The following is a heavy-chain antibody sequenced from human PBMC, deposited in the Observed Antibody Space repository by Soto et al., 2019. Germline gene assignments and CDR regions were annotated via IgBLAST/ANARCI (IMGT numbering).Heavy chain of an antibody. Sequence: PSETLSLTCAVYGGSFGGYYWSWIRQPPGKGLEWIGEINHSGSTNYNPSLKSRVTISVDTSKNQFSLKLSSVTAADTAVYYCARGMVRGVGGSHYYYGMDVWGQGTTVT. CDR2: INHSGST. CDR1: GGSFGGYY. D-gene: IGHD3-10*01. CDR3: ARGMVRGVGGSHYYYGMDV. V-gene: IGHV4-34*01. J-gene: IGHJ6*02.